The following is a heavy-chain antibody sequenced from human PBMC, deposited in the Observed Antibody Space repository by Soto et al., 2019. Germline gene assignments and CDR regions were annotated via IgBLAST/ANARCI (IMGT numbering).Heavy chain of an antibody. V-gene: IGHV2-5*02. CDR2: IYWDDDK. Sequence: QITLKESGPTLVKPTQTLTLTCTFSGFSLTTNGVGVGWIRQSPGKALEWLAVIYWDDDKRYSPSLKSRLSNPKHTPKNQVVIITPNRAPVDTATYYCAHKGPDACPLNYWGQGTLATVSS. J-gene: IGHJ4*02. CDR1: GFSLTTNGVG. CDR3: AHKGPDACPLNY.